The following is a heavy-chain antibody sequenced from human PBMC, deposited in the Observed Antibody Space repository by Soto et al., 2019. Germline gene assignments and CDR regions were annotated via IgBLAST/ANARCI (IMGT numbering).Heavy chain of an antibody. CDR1: GFTFSTYS. CDR3: AKSVVRGAPDS. CDR2: IDPSSVYI. D-gene: IGHD2-15*01. Sequence: PGGSLRLSCAASGFTFSTYSMHWVRQAPGKGLEWVSSIDPSSVYIFYAASVQGRFTVSRANAQNSFYLQMNSLRAEDTAVYYCAKSVVRGAPDSWGQGT. V-gene: IGHV3-21*01. J-gene: IGHJ4*02.